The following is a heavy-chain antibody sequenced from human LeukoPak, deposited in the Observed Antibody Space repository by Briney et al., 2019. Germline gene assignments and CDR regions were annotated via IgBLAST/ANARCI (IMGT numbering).Heavy chain of an antibody. Sequence: SETLSLTCTVSGVSITGNDQFWSWIRQPPGKGLEWTGYIDYSGTTYYNPSLKGRVNMSRDTSKNQFSLNLNSVTAADTAFYYCGGGLGYCSSTRCPPDSWGQGTLVTVSS. D-gene: IGHD2-2*01. J-gene: IGHJ5*01. CDR1: GVSITGNDQF. CDR3: GGGLGYCSSTRCPPDS. CDR2: IDYSGTT. V-gene: IGHV4-30-4*01.